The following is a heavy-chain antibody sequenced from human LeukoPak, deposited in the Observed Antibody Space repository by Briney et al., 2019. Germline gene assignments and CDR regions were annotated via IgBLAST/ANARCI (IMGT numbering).Heavy chain of an antibody. CDR3: ATNRRGYYYDSSGYYTSLHD. CDR1: GGTFSNYA. D-gene: IGHD3-22*01. J-gene: IGHJ4*02. V-gene: IGHV1-69*04. CDR2: IIPMAEIT. Sequence: VASVKVSCKASGGTFSNYALNWVRQAPGQGLEWMGRIIPMAEITNYAQKFQGRVTITAAKSTATAYMELSSLRSEDTAVYYCATNRRGYYYDSSGYYTSLHDWGQGTLVTVSS.